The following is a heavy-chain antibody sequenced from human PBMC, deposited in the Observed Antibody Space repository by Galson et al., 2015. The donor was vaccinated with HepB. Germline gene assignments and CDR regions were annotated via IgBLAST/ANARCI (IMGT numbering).Heavy chain of an antibody. Sequence: LRLSCAASGFTFSSYAMHWVRQAPGKGLEYVSAISSNGGSTYYADSVKGRFTISRDNSKNTLYLQMSSLRAEDTAVYYCVKDPATYYYGSGSYYNGAFDIWGQGTMVTVSS. D-gene: IGHD3-10*01. CDR3: VKDPATYYYGSGSYYNGAFDI. CDR2: ISSNGGST. V-gene: IGHV3-64D*06. CDR1: GFTFSSYA. J-gene: IGHJ3*02.